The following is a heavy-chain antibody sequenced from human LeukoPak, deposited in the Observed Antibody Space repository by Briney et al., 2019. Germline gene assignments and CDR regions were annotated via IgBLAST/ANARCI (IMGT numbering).Heavy chain of an antibody. Sequence: KPSETLSLTCTVSGGSISSSSYYWGWIRQPPGKGLEWIGSIYYSGSTYYNPSLKSRVTISVDTSKNQFSLKLSSVTAADTAVYHCARIFGVVIPPYYYYMDVWGKGTTVTVSS. J-gene: IGHJ6*03. CDR3: ARIFGVVIPPYYYYMDV. CDR2: IYYSGST. CDR1: GGSISSSSYY. V-gene: IGHV4-39*07. D-gene: IGHD3-3*01.